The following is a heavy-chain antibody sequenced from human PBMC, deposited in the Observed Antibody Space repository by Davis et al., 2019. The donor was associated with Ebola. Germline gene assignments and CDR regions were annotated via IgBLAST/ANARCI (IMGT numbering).Heavy chain of an antibody. J-gene: IGHJ4*02. CDR1: GGTFSGYG. CDR2: IIPIFGIA. D-gene: IGHD4-17*01. CDR3: ARGGNYGDYFLDS. Sequence: SVKVSCKASGGTFSGYGISWVRQAPGQGLEWMGRIIPIFGIANYAQKFQGRVTFMADKTTSTAYMELSSLRSEDTAVYYCARGGNYGDYFLDSWGQGTLVTVSS. V-gene: IGHV1-69*04.